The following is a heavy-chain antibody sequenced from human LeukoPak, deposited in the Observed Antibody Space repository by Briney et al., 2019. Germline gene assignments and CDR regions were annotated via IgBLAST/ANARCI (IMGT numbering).Heavy chain of an antibody. V-gene: IGHV5-51*01. Sequence: GESLKISCKGSGYSFTSYWIGWVRQMPGKGLEWMGIIYPGASDTRYSPSFQGQVTISADKSISTAYLQWSSLKASDTAMYYCARLRVTAQGATTGLDYWGQGTLVTVSS. CDR3: ARLRVTAQGATTGLDY. J-gene: IGHJ4*02. D-gene: IGHD1-26*01. CDR2: IYPGASDT. CDR1: GYSFTSYW.